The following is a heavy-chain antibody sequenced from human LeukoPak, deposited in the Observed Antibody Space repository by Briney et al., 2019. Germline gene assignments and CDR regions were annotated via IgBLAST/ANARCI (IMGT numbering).Heavy chain of an antibody. CDR3: ARLWGFPHSRFDY. CDR2: IYPGDSGI. CDR1: GYTFTSYW. D-gene: IGHD7-27*01. Sequence: GESLQISCQGSGYTFTSYWIGWVRQMPGKGLEWMGIIYPGDSGIRYSPSFQGQVTISADKSISTAYLQWSSLKASDTAMYYCARLWGFPHSRFDYWGQGTLVTVSS. V-gene: IGHV5-51*01. J-gene: IGHJ4*02.